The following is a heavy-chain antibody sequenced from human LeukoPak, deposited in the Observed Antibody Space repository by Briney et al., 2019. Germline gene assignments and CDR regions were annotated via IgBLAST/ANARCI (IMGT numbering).Heavy chain of an antibody. D-gene: IGHD3-10*01. CDR3: ARRGYYGSQSNYYYYAMDV. V-gene: IGHV5-51*01. CDR2: IYPGDSGT. J-gene: IGHJ6*02. Sequence: GESLKISCTGSGYSFPSYWIGWVRQMPGKGLEWMGIIYPGDSGTKYSPSFQGQVTISADESISTAYLQWSSLKASDTAMYYCARRGYYGSQSNYYYYAMDVWGQGTTVTVSS. CDR1: GYSFPSYW.